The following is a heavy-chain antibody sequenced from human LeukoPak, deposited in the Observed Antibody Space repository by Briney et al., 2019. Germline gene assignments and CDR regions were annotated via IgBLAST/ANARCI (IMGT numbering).Heavy chain of an antibody. D-gene: IGHD4/OR15-4a*01. Sequence: PSETLSLTCTVSGGSIGSHYWSWIRQPPGKGLEWIGYIFYTGSTYYNPSLKSRVTISVDTSKDQFSLKLSSVTAADTAVYYCARRYMVFDYWGQGTLVTVS. V-gene: IGHV4-59*08. J-gene: IGHJ4*02. CDR1: GGSIGSHY. CDR3: ARRYMVFDY. CDR2: IFYTGST.